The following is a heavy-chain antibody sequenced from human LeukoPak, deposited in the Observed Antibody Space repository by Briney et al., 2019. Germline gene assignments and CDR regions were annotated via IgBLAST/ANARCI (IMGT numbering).Heavy chain of an antibody. D-gene: IGHD6-19*01. CDR3: ARRIYGSGWD. CDR1: GGPITSYY. Sequence: SETLSLTCTVSGGPITSYYWSWIRQPPGKGLEWIGYIYNSETTNYNPSLWSRVTISLDASKNQFSLKLTSVTAADTAVYYCARRIYGSGWDWGHGTLITVSS. V-gene: IGHV4-59*08. J-gene: IGHJ4*03. CDR2: IYNSETT.